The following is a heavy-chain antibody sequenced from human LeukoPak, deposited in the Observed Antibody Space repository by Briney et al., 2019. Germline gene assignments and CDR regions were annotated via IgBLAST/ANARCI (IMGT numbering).Heavy chain of an antibody. J-gene: IGHJ6*02. CDR1: GFTFSSRW. D-gene: IGHD2/OR15-2a*01. CDR3: ARDISRTMDV. V-gene: IGHV3-74*01. Sequence: PGGSLRLSCVASGFTFSSRWMHWVRQAPGKGLVWVSIINTDGSTTRYADFVEGRSTISRDNARNTLYLEMNSLRVEDTAVYFCARDISRTMDVWGQGTTVTV. CDR2: INTDGSTT.